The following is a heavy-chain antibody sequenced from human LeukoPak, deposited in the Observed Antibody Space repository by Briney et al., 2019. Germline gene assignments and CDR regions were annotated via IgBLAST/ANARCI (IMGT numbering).Heavy chain of an antibody. CDR1: GYTFTSYD. V-gene: IGHV1-8*03. CDR2: MNPNSGNT. CDR3: ARVMPWDGYNPYYLDY. D-gene: IGHD5-24*01. J-gene: IGHJ4*02. Sequence: ASVKVSCKASGYTFTSYDINWVRQATGQGLEWMGWMNPNSGNTGYAQKFQGRVTITTNTSISTAYMELSSLRSEDTAVYYRARVMPWDGYNPYYLDYWGQGTLVTVSS.